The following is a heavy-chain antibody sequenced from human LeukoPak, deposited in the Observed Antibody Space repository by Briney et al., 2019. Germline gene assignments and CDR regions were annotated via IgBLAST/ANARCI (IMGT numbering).Heavy chain of an antibody. CDR3: ARGRNIEMTTMSGGSDY. D-gene: IGHD5-24*01. CDR1: GYTFTDYC. Sequence: ASVKVSCKASGYTFTDYCMHWVGQAPGQGLEWMGWLNPNSGDTNYAHKFRGRVSMTRDTSISTAYMDLSDLRSDDTAVYYCARGRNIEMTTMSGGSDYWGQGTLVTVSS. V-gene: IGHV1-2*02. CDR2: LNPNSGDT. J-gene: IGHJ4*02.